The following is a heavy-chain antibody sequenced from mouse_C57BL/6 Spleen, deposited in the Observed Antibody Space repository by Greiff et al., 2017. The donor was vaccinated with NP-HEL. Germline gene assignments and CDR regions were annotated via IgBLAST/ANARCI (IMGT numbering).Heavy chain of an antibody. Sequence: QVQLKQSGAELVRPGASVTLSCKASGYTFTDYEMHWVKQTPVHGLEWIGAIDPETGGTAYNQKFKGKAILTADKSSSTAYMELRSLTSEDSAVYYCTRDYYDSFYAMDYWGQGTSVTVSS. D-gene: IGHD2-4*01. CDR2: IDPETGGT. V-gene: IGHV1-15*01. CDR1: GYTFTDYE. J-gene: IGHJ4*01. CDR3: TRDYYDSFYAMDY.